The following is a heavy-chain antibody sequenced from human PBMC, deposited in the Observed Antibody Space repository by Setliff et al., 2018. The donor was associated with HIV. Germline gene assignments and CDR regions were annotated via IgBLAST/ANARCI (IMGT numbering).Heavy chain of an antibody. CDR3: ARDLPELTGRSFDP. Sequence: PSETLSLTCNVSGGSISGYFWTWIRQPAGKGLEWIGRIYTSGSTNYNPSLKSRLCMSIDTSKNHFSLRLTSVTAADTAVYYCARDLPELTGRSFDPWGQGIQVTVSS. CDR1: GGSISGYF. CDR2: IYTSGST. D-gene: IGHD7-27*01. J-gene: IGHJ5*02. V-gene: IGHV4-4*07.